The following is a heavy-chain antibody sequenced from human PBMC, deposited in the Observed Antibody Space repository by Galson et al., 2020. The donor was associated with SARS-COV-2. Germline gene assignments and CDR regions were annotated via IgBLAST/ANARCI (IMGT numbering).Heavy chain of an antibody. J-gene: IGHJ5*02. Sequence: ASVKVSCKASGYTFTGYYMHWVRQAPGQGLEWMGWINPNSGGTNYAQKFQGRVTMTRVTSISTVYMEVSSLRADDTALYYCAREPITVTANSWFDPWGQGTLVTVSS. D-gene: IGHD6-19*01. CDR2: INPNSGGT. CDR1: GYTFTGYY. V-gene: IGHV1-2*02. CDR3: AREPITVTANSWFDP.